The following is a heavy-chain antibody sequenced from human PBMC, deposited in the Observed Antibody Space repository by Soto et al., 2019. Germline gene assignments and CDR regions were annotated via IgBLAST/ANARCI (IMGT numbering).Heavy chain of an antibody. J-gene: IGHJ5*02. Sequence: ASVKVSCKASGYTFTSYAMHWVRQAPGQRLEWMGWINAGNGNTKYSQKFQGRVTITRDTSASTAYMELSSLRSEDTAVYYCARGKGYDDWFDPWGQGTLVTVSS. CDR3: ARGKGYDDWFDP. CDR2: INAGNGNT. V-gene: IGHV1-3*01. CDR1: GYTFTSYA. D-gene: IGHD5-12*01.